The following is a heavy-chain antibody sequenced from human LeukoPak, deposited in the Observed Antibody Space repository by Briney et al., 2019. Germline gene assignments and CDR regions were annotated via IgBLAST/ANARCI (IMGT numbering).Heavy chain of an antibody. Sequence: SETLSFTCTVSGSSISSYYWSWIRQPPGKGLEWIGYISYSGSTNYNPSLKSRVTISVDTSKNQFSLKLSSVTAADTAVYYCAKGRSLEVALYYFDYWGQGTLVTVSS. CDR3: AKGRSLEVALYYFDY. J-gene: IGHJ4*02. V-gene: IGHV4-59*01. CDR2: ISYSGST. D-gene: IGHD6-19*01. CDR1: GSSISSYY.